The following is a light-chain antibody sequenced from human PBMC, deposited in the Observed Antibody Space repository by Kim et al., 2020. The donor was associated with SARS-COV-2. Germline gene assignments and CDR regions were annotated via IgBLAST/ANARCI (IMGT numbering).Light chain of an antibody. Sequence: QSVLTQPPSASGTPGQRVSISCSGSSSNIGRNSVNWYQQVPGTAPKLLIYSNNQRPSGVPDRFSGSKSGTSASLAISGLQSEDEADYYCAAWDDSLNGPLFGGGTQLTVL. CDR1: SSNIGRNS. V-gene: IGLV1-44*01. CDR2: SNN. CDR3: AAWDDSLNGPL. J-gene: IGLJ2*01.